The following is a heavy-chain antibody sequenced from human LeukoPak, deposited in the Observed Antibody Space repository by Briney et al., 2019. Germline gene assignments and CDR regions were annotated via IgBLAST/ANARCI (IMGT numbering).Heavy chain of an antibody. Sequence: RASVKVSCKASGYTFTGYYMHWVRQAPGQGLEWMGWINPNSGGTNYAQKFQGRVTITRNTSISTAYMELSSLRSEDTAVYYCARRRSITMVRGVIISYWGQGTLVTVSS. J-gene: IGHJ4*02. V-gene: IGHV1-2*02. CDR2: INPNSGGT. D-gene: IGHD3-10*01. CDR3: ARRRSITMVRGVIISY. CDR1: GYTFTGYY.